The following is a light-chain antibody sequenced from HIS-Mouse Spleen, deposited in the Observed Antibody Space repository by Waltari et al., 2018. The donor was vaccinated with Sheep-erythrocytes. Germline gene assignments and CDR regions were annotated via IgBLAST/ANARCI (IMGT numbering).Light chain of an antibody. V-gene: IGLV2-11*01. Sequence: QSALTQPRSVSGSPGQYVTIPFTGTSSDVGGYNSVSWYQQHPGKAPKLMIYDVSKRPSGVPDRFSGSKSGNTASLTISGLQAEDEADYYCCSYAGSYNHVFATGTKVTVL. CDR3: CSYAGSYNHV. J-gene: IGLJ1*01. CDR1: SSDVGGYNS. CDR2: DVS.